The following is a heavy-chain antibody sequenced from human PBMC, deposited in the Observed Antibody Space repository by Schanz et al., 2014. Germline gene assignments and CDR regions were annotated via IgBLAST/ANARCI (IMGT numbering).Heavy chain of an antibody. CDR3: ATDYSGGGCHI. CDR2: IIGGGDTT. D-gene: IGHD6-19*01. Sequence: EVQLLESGGDLVQPGGSLRLSCVVSGFTFSSYGMSWVRQAPGKGLEWVSAIIGGGDTTKYADSVRGRFTLSRDNSKNTVYLQMNSLRAEDTALYFCATDYSGGGCHIWGQGTMVTVSS. V-gene: IGHV3-23*01. J-gene: IGHJ3*02. CDR1: GFTFSSYG.